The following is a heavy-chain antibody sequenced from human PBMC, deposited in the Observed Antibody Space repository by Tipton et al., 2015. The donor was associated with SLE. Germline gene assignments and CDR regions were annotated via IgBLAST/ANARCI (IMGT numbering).Heavy chain of an antibody. CDR2: IRYDGNYK. D-gene: IGHD3-3*01. V-gene: IGHV3-30*02. CDR3: AKDQNYDFWSGYSSMDV. CDR1: GFTFSSYG. J-gene: IGHJ6*02. Sequence: SLRLSCAASGFTFSSYGMHWVRQAPGTGLEWVAFIRYDGNYKYYADSVKGRFTISRDNSKNTLYLQMNSLKAEDTAVYYCAKDQNYDFWSGYSSMDVRGQGTTVTVSS.